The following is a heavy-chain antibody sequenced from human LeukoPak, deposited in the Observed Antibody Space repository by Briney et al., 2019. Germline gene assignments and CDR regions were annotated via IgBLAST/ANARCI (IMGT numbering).Heavy chain of an antibody. CDR2: IVVGSGNT. CDR1: GFTFTSSA. Sequence: ASVKVSXKASGFTFTSSAMQWVRQARGQRLEWIGWIVVGSGNTNYAQKFQERVTITRDMSTSTAYMELSSLRSEDTAVYYCAAEPNAFWSGYYYFDYWAREPWSPSPQ. V-gene: IGHV1-58*02. J-gene: IGHJ4*02. CDR3: AAEPNAFWSGYYYFDY. D-gene: IGHD3-3*01.